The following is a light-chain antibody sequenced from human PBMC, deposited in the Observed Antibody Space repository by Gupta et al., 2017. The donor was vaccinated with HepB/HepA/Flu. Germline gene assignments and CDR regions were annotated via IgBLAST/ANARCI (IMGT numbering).Light chain of an antibody. V-gene: IGKV1-39*01. CDR1: QRISSY. CDR2: AAS. CDR3: HQSDSTPPST. J-gene: IGKJ1*01. Sequence: DIQMTQSPSSLSASVVDSVIITCRASQRISSYLNWYQQKPGKAPKPLIYAASSLQSCVPSRCSGSGSATDFITTTSSLQPEDVATYYCHQSDSTPPSTFGQGTKVEIK.